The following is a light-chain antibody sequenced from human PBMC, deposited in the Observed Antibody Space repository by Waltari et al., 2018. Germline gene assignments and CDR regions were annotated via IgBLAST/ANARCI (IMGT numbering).Light chain of an antibody. J-gene: IGKJ1*01. V-gene: IGKV1-5*03. CDR3: QQYDNYWT. CDR1: QSITNC. Sequence: DIQMTQSPSTLSASVGDRVTITCRASQSITNCVAWYQQKPGKAPKLLIYRASNLESGVPSRFSGSGSGTEFTLTISSLQPDDFATYYCQQYDNYWTFGQGTKVEIK. CDR2: RAS.